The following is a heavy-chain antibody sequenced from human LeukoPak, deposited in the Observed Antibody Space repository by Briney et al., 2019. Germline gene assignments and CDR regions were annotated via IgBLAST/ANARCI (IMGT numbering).Heavy chain of an antibody. Sequence: SETLSLTCTVSGGSISSYYWSWIRQPPVKGLEWIGYIYYSGSTNYNPSLKSRVTISVDTSKNQFSLKLSSVTAADTAVYYCARQGPNYYGSGSYPFDIWGQGTMVTVSS. CDR2: IYYSGST. CDR3: ARQGPNYYGSGSYPFDI. V-gene: IGHV4-59*08. D-gene: IGHD3-10*01. CDR1: GGSISSYY. J-gene: IGHJ3*02.